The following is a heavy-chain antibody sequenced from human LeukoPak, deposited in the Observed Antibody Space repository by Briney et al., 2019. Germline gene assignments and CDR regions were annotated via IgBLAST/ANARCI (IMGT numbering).Heavy chain of an antibody. CDR3: ARDAMRGGDFDF. CDR2: ISYDGSNK. CDR1: GFTFSSYG. J-gene: IGHJ4*02. D-gene: IGHD3-10*01. Sequence: GRSLRLSCAASGFTFSSYGMHWVRQAPGKGLEWVAVISYDGSNKYYADSVKGRFTISRDNAKNSLYMQMNSLRAEDTAVYYCARDAMRGGDFDFWGQGTQVTVSS. V-gene: IGHV3-30*03.